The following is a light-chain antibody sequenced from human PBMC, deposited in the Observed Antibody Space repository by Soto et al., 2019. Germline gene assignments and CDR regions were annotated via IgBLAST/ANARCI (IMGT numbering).Light chain of an antibody. CDR2: GAS. CDR1: QSVSSK. Sequence: ETVMTQSPDTLSVSPGERATLSCRASQSVSSKLAWYQQKPGQAPRLLIFGASTRATGIPARFSGSGSGTEFTLTISSLQSEDFAVDYCQQYNTRLPYTFGQGTKLEIK. V-gene: IGKV3-15*01. CDR3: QQYNTRLPYT. J-gene: IGKJ2*01.